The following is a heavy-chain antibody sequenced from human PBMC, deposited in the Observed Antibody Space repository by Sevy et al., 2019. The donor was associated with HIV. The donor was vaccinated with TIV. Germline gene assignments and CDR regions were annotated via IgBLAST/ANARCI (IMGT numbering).Heavy chain of an antibody. Sequence: ASLKVSCKASGYTFTSYGISWVRQAPGQGLEWMGWISAYNGNTNYAQKLQGRVTMTTDTSTSTAYMELRSLRSDDTAVYYCARSSITGTTDYYYYYGMDVWGQGTTVTVSS. CDR3: ARSSITGTTDYYYYYGMDV. CDR2: ISAYNGNT. J-gene: IGHJ6*02. CDR1: GYTFTSYG. D-gene: IGHD1-20*01. V-gene: IGHV1-18*01.